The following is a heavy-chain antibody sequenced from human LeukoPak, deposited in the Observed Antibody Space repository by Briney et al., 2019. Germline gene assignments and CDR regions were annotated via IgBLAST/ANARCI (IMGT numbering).Heavy chain of an antibody. J-gene: IGHJ5*02. D-gene: IGHD2-2*01. Sequence: SETLSLTCTVSGGSISSYYWSWIRQPPGKGLEWIGHIYTSGGTNYNPSLKSRVTISVDTSKNQFSLKLSSVTAADTAVYYCARDIRSSYPVVQAAKQRGYNWFDPWGQGTLVTVS. CDR2: IYTSGGT. V-gene: IGHV4-4*07. CDR3: ARDIRSSYPVVQAAKQRGYNWFDP. CDR1: GGSISSYY.